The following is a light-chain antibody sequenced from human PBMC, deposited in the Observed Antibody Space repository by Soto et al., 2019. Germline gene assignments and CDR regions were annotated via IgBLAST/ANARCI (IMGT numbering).Light chain of an antibody. V-gene: IGKV3-20*01. CDR2: GAS. CDR1: QSVSSSY. Sequence: EIVLTQSPGTLSLSPGERATLSCRASQSVSSSYLAWYQQKPGQAPRLLIYGASSRATGIPDRFSGSGSGTDFTLTISRLEPEDFAVYYCQQYNSYVYTFGQGTKLEIK. J-gene: IGKJ2*01. CDR3: QQYNSYVYT.